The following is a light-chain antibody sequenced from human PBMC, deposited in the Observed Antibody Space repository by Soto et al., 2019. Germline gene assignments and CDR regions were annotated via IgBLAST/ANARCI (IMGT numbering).Light chain of an antibody. V-gene: IGKV1-5*03. CDR2: KAS. CDR3: QHYNSYSEA. CDR1: QTISSW. Sequence: GVRVTIPCRASQTISSWLAWYQQKPGKAPKLLIYKASTLKSGVPSRFSGSGSGTEFTLTISSLQPDDFATYYCQHYNSYSEAFGQGTKVDIK. J-gene: IGKJ1*01.